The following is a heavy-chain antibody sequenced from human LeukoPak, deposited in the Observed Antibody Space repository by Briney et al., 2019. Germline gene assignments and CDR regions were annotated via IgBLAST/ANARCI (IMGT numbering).Heavy chain of an antibody. J-gene: IGHJ4*02. CDR2: ISYDGSNK. CDR3: ARFVVVTATKYYFDY. Sequence: GGSLRLSCAASGFTFSSYGMHWVRQTPGKGLEWVAVISYDGSNKHYVDSVKGRFTISRDNSKNTLYLQMNSLRAEDTALYYCARFVVVTATKYYFDYWGQGTLVTVSS. V-gene: IGHV3-30*03. CDR1: GFTFSSYG. D-gene: IGHD2-21*02.